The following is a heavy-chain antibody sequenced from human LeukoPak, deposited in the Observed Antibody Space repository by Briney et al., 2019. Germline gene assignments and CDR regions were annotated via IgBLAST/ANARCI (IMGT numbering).Heavy chain of an antibody. Sequence: ASVKVSCKASGYTFTSYYMHWVRQAPGQGLEWMGVINPSGGSTSYAQKFQGRVTMTRDMSTSTVYMELSSLRSEDTAVYYCARDYSSSWLKYYYYYYMDVWGKGTTVTVSS. CDR3: ARDYSSSWLKYYYYYYMDV. CDR2: INPSGGST. J-gene: IGHJ6*03. D-gene: IGHD6-13*01. CDR1: GYTFTSYY. V-gene: IGHV1-46*01.